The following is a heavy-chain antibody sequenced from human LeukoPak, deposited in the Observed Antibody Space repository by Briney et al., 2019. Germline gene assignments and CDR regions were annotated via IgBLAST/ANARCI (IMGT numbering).Heavy chain of an antibody. D-gene: IGHD3-22*01. V-gene: IGHV3-15*01. J-gene: IGHJ3*02. Sequence: PGGSLRLSCAASGFTFSNAWMSWVRQAPGKGLEWVGRIKSKTDGGTTDYAAPVKGRFTISRDDSKNTLYLQMNSLKTEDTAVYYCTTGLSTTTYYYDSSGYYWSLDAFDIWGQGTMVTVSS. CDR1: GFTFSNAW. CDR3: TTGLSTTTYYYDSSGYYWSLDAFDI. CDR2: IKSKTDGGTT.